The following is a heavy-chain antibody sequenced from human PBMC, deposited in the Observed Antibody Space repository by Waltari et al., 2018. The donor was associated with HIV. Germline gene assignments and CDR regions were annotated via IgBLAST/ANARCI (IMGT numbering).Heavy chain of an antibody. J-gene: IGHJ2*01. D-gene: IGHD1-26*01. V-gene: IGHV4-39*01. CDR1: GGSVSSSSYF. Sequence: QLQLQESGPGRVKPSETLSLTGTVSGGSVSSSSYFWGWIRQPPGKGLAWVGRIYYTGIAYYNPCLKSRVTISVDTSKNQFSLKVTSVAAADTAVYYCARHALSVGAAYWNFDLWGRGTLVTVSS. CDR3: ARHALSVGAAYWNFDL. CDR2: IYYTGIA.